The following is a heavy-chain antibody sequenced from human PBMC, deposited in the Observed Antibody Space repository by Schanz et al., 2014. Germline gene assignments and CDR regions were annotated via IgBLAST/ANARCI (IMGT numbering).Heavy chain of an antibody. CDR1: GYTFTSYS. CDR3: ASSGAGYSSSWDFDY. V-gene: IGHV1-3*01. Sequence: QVQLVQSGAEVKKPGASVKVSCKASGYTFTSYSIHWVRQAPGQGLEWMGWINVGNGNMKYSQKFQGRVTITRDTSASTAYMELTSLRFDDTAVYYCASSGAGYSSSWDFDYWGQGTLVTVSS. CDR2: INVGNGNM. D-gene: IGHD6-13*01. J-gene: IGHJ4*02.